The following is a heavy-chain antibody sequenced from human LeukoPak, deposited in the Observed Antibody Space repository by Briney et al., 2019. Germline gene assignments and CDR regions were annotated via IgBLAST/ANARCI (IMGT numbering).Heavy chain of an antibody. J-gene: IGHJ4*02. CDR2: IIPIFGTA. CDR1: GGTFSSYA. Sequence: SVKVSCKASGGTFSSYAISWVRQAPGQGLEWMGGIIPIFGTANYAQKFQGRVTITTDESTSTAYMELSSLRSEDTAVYYCARASVVVAATPYDRFDYWGQRTLVTVSS. CDR3: ARASVVVAATPYDRFDY. V-gene: IGHV1-69*05. D-gene: IGHD2-15*01.